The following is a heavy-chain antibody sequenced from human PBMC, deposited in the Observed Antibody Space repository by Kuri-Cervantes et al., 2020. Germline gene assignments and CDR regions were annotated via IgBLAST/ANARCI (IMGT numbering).Heavy chain of an antibody. CDR1: GFTFSDYY. Sequence: GGSLRLSCAASGFTFSDYYMSWIRQAPGKGLEWVSYISSSGSTIYYADSVKGRFTISRDNAKNSLYLQMNSLRAEDTAVYYCVREPVSYYYYYGMDVWGQGTTVTVSS. J-gene: IGHJ6*02. CDR3: VREPVSYYYYYGMDV. CDR2: ISSSGSTI. V-gene: IGHV3-11*01.